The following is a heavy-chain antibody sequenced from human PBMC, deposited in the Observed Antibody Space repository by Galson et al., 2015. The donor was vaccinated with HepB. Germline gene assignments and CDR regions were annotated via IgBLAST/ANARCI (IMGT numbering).Heavy chain of an antibody. CDR3: AKVPNFYCSGGNCYSDY. CDR2: ITGSGGST. Sequence: SLRLSCAASGFTFRSYAMSWVRQAPGKGLEWVSGITGSGGSTYYADSVKGRLTISRDNSKNTLYLQMNSLRAEDTAIYYCAKVPNFYCSGGNCYSDYWGQGTLVTVSS. CDR1: GFTFRSYA. V-gene: IGHV3-23*01. D-gene: IGHD2-15*01. J-gene: IGHJ4*02.